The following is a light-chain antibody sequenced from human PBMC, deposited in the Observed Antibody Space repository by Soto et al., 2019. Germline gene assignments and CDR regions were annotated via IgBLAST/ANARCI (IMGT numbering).Light chain of an antibody. V-gene: IGKV4-1*01. CDR3: QQYYGTPVT. CDR2: WAS. Sequence: DIVMTQSPDSLAVSMGERATINCKSSQTVFYSSNNKNYLAWYQQKTGQTPKLLIYWASARDSGVPDRFSGSGSGTDFTLTISSLQAEDVEIYYCQQYYGTPVTFGQGTKVDIK. CDR1: QTVFYSSNNKNY. J-gene: IGKJ1*01.